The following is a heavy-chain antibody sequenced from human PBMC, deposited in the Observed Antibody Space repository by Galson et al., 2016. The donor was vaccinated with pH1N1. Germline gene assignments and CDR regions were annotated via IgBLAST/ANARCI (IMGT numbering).Heavy chain of an antibody. Sequence: TLSLTCTVSGGSISSDGSYWSWIRQHPEKGLEWIGYSYYTGSSYYNPSLKSRVSISLDTSKNHFSLELSSVTAADTAVYYCARRFSEFLEGLPAGAFDIWGQGTMVTVSS. J-gene: IGHJ3*02. CDR1: GGSISSDGSY. V-gene: IGHV4-31*03. CDR2: SYYTGSS. CDR3: ARRFSEFLEGLPAGAFDI. D-gene: IGHD3-10*01.